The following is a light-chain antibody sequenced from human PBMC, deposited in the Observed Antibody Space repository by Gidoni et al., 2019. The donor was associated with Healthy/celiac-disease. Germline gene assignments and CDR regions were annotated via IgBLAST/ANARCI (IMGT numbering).Light chain of an antibody. V-gene: IGKV2-28*01. Sequence: IVMTKSPLSLPVTSGEPASISCRSSQCLLHSNGYNYLDWYLQKPGQSPQLLIYLGSNRASGVPDRFSGSGSGTDFTLKISRVEAEDVGVYYCMQALQTPLTFGGGTKVEIK. CDR2: LGS. CDR3: MQALQTPLT. J-gene: IGKJ4*01. CDR1: QCLLHSNGYNY.